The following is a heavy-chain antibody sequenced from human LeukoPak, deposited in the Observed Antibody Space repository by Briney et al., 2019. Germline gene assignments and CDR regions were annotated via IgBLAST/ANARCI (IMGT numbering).Heavy chain of an antibody. CDR3: ARGASGSPTLALFDY. CDR1: GYTFTSYG. J-gene: IGHJ4*02. CDR2: ISAYNGNT. D-gene: IGHD1-26*01. Sequence: ASVKVSCKASGYTFTSYGISWVRQAPGQGLEWMGWISAYNGNTNYAQKLQGRVTMTTDTSTSTAYMELRSLRSDDTAVYYCARGASGSPTLALFDYWGQGTLVTVSS. V-gene: IGHV1-18*01.